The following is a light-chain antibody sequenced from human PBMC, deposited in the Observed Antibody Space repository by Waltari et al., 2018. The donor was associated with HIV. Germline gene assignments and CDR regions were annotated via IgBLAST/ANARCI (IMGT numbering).Light chain of an antibody. J-gene: IGLJ2*01. Sequence: SYELAQPFSVSVSPGQTAAIPCSGDALANQYTNWYQQKPGQSPVLVICKDNERPSGVPERFSGSRSGTTVTLTISGVQAEDEADYYCQSTDVRGSQVIFGGGTKLTVL. CDR3: QSTDVRGSQVI. V-gene: IGLV3-25*03. CDR2: KDN. CDR1: ALANQY.